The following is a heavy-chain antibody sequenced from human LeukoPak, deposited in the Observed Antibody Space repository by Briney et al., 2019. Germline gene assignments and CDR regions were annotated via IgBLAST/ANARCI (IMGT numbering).Heavy chain of an antibody. J-gene: IGHJ6*03. CDR1: GYTFTSYD. CDR2: MNPNSGNT. CDR3: ARDVRFLEWLSSNHYYYMDV. V-gene: IGHV1-8*01. D-gene: IGHD3-3*01. Sequence: GASVNVSCKASGYTFTSYDINWVRQAPGQGLEWMGWMNPNSGNTGYAQKFQGRVTMTRNTSISTAYMELSSLRSDDTAVYYCARDVRFLEWLSSNHYYYMDVWGKGTTVTVSS.